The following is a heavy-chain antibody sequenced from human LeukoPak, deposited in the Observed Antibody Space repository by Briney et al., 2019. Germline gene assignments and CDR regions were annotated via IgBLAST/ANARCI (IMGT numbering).Heavy chain of an antibody. J-gene: IGHJ3*02. CDR2: IIPIFGTA. D-gene: IGHD3-22*01. CDR1: GGTFSRYP. CDR3: ARSLARMIVVAQEAFDI. V-gene: IGHV1-69*05. Sequence: ASVKVSFKASGGTFSRYPISWVRQARGRGREWMGGIIPIFGTANYAQTVQGRVTITTDESTSTAYRELSSLRSEDTAVYYCARSLARMIVVAQEAFDIWGQGTMVTVSS.